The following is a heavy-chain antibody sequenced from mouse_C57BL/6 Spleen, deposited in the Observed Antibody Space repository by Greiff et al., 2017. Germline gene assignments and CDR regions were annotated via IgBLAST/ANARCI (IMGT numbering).Heavy chain of an antibody. Sequence: QVQLQQPGAELVKPGASVKMSCKASGYTFTSYWITWVKQRPGQGLEWIGDIDPGSGSTNYNEKFKSKATLTVDTPSSTAYMQLSSLTSVDSAVSYCARSDGSSFWYFAVWGTGTTVTVSS. J-gene: IGHJ1*03. V-gene: IGHV1-55*01. CDR3: ARSDGSSFWYFAV. CDR2: IDPGSGST. D-gene: IGHD1-1*01. CDR1: GYTFTSYW.